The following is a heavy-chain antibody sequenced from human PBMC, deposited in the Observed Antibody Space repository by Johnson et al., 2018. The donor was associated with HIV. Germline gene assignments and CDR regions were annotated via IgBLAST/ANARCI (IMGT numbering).Heavy chain of an antibody. CDR2: ISNDGSST. Sequence: VQLVESGGGLVQPGGSRRLSCAASGFTFSSHWMHWVRQAPGKGLVWVSRISNDGSSTNYADSVKGRFTISRDNSKNTLYLQMNSLRVEDTAVYYCARVEQLGAFDIWGQGTMVTVSS. CDR3: ARVEQLGAFDI. J-gene: IGHJ3*02. CDR1: GFTFSSHW. V-gene: IGHV3-74*01. D-gene: IGHD6-6*01.